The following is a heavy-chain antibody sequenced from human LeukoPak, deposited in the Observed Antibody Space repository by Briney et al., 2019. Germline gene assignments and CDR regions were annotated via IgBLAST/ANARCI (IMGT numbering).Heavy chain of an antibody. Sequence: SETLSLTCTAFRGFISSYYWSWIRQPPGKGLEWIGYIYYSGSTNYNPSLKSRDTITVYTSKNQFSLDVSSVTYADTAVYYCTRGWVHPRYFDLWGRGTLVTVSS. CDR2: IYYSGST. D-gene: IGHD1-1*01. J-gene: IGHJ2*01. V-gene: IGHV4-59*01. CDR3: TRGWVHPRYFDL. CDR1: RGFISSYY.